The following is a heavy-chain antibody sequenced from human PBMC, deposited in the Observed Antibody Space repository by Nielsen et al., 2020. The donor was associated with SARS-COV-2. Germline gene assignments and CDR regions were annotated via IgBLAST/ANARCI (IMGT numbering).Heavy chain of an antibody. D-gene: IGHD3-22*01. CDR2: ISYDGSNK. CDR1: GFTFSSYG. Sequence: GESLKISCAASGFTFSSYGMHWVRQAPGKGLEWVAVISYDGSNKYYADSVKGRFTISRDNAKNSLYLQMNSLRAEDTAVYYCARDQDFYDSSGFDYWGQGTLVTVSS. V-gene: IGHV3-30*03. CDR3: ARDQDFYDSSGFDY. J-gene: IGHJ4*02.